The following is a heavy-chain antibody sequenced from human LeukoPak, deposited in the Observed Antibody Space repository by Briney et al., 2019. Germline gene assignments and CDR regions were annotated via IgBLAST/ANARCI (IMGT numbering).Heavy chain of an antibody. V-gene: IGHV4-39*07. J-gene: IGHJ4*02. Sequence: SETLSLTCTVSGGSITNNTYYWGWIRQPPGKGLEWIGSIYYSGSTYYNPSLKSRVTISVDTSKNQFSLRLSSVTAADTAVYYCARDRDPVNDYWGQGTLVTASS. CDR2: IYYSGST. CDR3: ARDRDPVNDY. D-gene: IGHD3-16*02. CDR1: GGSITNNTYY.